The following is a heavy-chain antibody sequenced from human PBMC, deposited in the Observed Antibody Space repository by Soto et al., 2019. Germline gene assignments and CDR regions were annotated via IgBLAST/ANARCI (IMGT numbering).Heavy chain of an antibody. V-gene: IGHV4-31*03. Sequence: SETLSLTCTVSGGSISSGGYYWSWIRQHPGKGLEWIGYIYYSGSTYYNPSLKSRVTISVDTSKNQFSLKLSSVTAADTAVYYFARVARGGIVVVPAAIDYWGQGTLVTVSS. CDR3: ARVARGGIVVVPAAIDY. D-gene: IGHD2-2*01. CDR1: GGSISSGGYY. J-gene: IGHJ4*02. CDR2: IYYSGST.